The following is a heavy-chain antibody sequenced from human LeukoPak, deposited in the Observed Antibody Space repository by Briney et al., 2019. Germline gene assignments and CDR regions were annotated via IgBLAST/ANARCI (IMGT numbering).Heavy chain of an antibody. V-gene: IGHV3-23*01. J-gene: IGHJ4*02. CDR3: AKDQGSGITYFDY. CDR2: ISGSGGST. D-gene: IGHD3-10*01. Sequence: GQSLRLSCAASGFTFTSYGTSWVRQAPGKGLEWDSAISGSGGSTYYADSVKGRFTISRDNSKNTLYLQMNSLRAEDTAVYYCAKDQGSGITYFDYWGQGTLVTVSS. CDR1: GFTFTSYG.